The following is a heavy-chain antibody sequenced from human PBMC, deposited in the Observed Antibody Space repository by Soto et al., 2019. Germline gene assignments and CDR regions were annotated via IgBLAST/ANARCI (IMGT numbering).Heavy chain of an antibody. J-gene: IGHJ4*02. CDR2: IFHTGST. D-gene: IGHD1-26*01. V-gene: IGHV4-39*01. CDR3: VRHDSGTIDY. Sequence: PSETLSLTCTVSGGSVTSNSFYWGWIRQPPGRGLEWIGSIFHTGSTYYNPSLKSRVTMSVDTSKNQFSLGLSSVTAADTAVYYCVRHDSGTIDYWGQGTLVTVSS. CDR1: GGSVTSNSFY.